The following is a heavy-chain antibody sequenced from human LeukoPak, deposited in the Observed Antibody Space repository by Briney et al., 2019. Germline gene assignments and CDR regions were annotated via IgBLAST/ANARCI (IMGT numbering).Heavy chain of an antibody. CDR1: GGSISGADYY. Sequence: SETLSLACTVSGGSISGADYYWSWIRQPPGKGLEWIGYVYHSGLTYYNPSLKSRVTISVDTSKNQFSLKLSSVTAADTAVYYCAIGLFFDYWGQGTLVTVSS. CDR2: VYHSGLT. CDR3: AIGLFFDY. V-gene: IGHV4-30-4*01. D-gene: IGHD3-10*01. J-gene: IGHJ4*02.